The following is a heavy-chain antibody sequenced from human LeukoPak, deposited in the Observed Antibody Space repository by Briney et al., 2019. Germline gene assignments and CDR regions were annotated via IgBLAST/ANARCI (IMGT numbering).Heavy chain of an antibody. CDR3: AKDSVEMATTLAHFDY. D-gene: IGHD5-24*01. Sequence: PGRSLRLSCAASGFTFDDYAMHWVRQAPGKGLEWVSGISWNSGSIGYADSVKGRFTISRDNAKNSLYLQMNSLRAEDTALYYCAKDSVEMATTLAHFDYWGQGTLVTVSS. CDR1: GFTFDDYA. CDR2: ISWNSGSI. V-gene: IGHV3-9*01. J-gene: IGHJ4*02.